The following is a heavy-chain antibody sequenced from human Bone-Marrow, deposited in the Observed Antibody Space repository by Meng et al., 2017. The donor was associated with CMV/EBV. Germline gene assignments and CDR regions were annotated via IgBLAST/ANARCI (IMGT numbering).Heavy chain of an antibody. D-gene: IGHD6-19*01. CDR2: IYYSGST. V-gene: IGHV4-39*07. CDR3: ARGGQHVSTSGWYDI. CDR1: GGSISSSSYY. Sequence: SETLSLTCTVSGGSISSSSYYWGWIRQPPGKGLEWIGSIYYSGSTYYNPSLKSRVTISVDTSKNQFSLKLSSVTAADAALYYCARGGQHVSTSGWYDIWGQGSLVTVSS. J-gene: IGHJ4*02.